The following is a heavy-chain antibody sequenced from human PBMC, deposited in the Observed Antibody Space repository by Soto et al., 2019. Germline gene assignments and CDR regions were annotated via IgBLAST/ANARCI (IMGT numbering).Heavy chain of an antibody. CDR1: GGSISSSSYY. CDR2: IYYSGST. V-gene: IGHV4-39*01. D-gene: IGHD6-13*01. Sequence: LPETLSLTCTVSGGSISSSSYYWGWIRQPPGKGLEWIGSIYYSGSTYYNPSLKSRVTISVDTSKNQFSLKLSSVTAADTAVYYCARRIAAAGNNWFDPWGQGTLVTVSS. J-gene: IGHJ5*02. CDR3: ARRIAAAGNNWFDP.